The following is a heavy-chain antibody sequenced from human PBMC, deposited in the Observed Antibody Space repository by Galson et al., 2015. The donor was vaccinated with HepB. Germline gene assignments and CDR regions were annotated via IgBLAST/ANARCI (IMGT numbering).Heavy chain of an antibody. J-gene: IGHJ4*02. V-gene: IGHV1-69*13. CDR3: ASTPPGELLWFGELPEIDY. CDR1: GYTFTSYA. CDR2: IIPIFGTA. D-gene: IGHD3-10*01. Sequence: SVKVSCKASGYTFTSYAMNWVRQAPGQGLEWMGGIIPIFGTANYAQKFQGRVTITADESTSTAYMELSSLRSEDTAVYYCASTPPGELLWFGELPEIDYRGQGTLVTVSS.